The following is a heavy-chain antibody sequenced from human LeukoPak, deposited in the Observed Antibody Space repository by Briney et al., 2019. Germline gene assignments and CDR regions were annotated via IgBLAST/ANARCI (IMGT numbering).Heavy chain of an antibody. J-gene: IGHJ4*02. CDR2: ISGSGGST. V-gene: IGHV3-23*01. CDR3: AKGYDSVWGSYRGFYFDY. Sequence: GGSLRLSCAASGFTFSSYAMSWVRQAPGKGLEWVSGISGSGGSTFHAESVRGRFTISRDNSKNTLYLQMNSLRAEDTAVYYCAKGYDSVWGSYRGFYFDYWGQGTLVTVSS. CDR1: GFTFSSYA. D-gene: IGHD3-16*02.